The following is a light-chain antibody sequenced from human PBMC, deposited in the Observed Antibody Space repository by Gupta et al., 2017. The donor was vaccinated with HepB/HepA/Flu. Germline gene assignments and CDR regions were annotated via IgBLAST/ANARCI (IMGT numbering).Light chain of an antibody. CDR1: QSVSTSY. CDR3: HQFGTSYPT. V-gene: IGKV3D-20*01. CDR2: DAS. Sequence: EVVLMQSPATLSLSPGERATLSCGASQSVSTSYLAWYQQKPGLAPRLLIYDASNRATGIPDRFSGSGSGTDFTLTISSLEPEDSALYYCHQFGTSYPTFGQGTKVEIK. J-gene: IGKJ1*01.